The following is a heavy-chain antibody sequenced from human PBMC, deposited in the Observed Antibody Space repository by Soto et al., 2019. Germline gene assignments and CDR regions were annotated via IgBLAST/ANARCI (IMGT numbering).Heavy chain of an antibody. CDR1: GFTFSSYA. V-gene: IGHV3-23*01. D-gene: IGHD3-22*01. J-gene: IGHJ4*02. CDR2: ISGTGDST. Sequence: EVQLLESGGGLVQPGGSLRLSCAASGFTFSSYAMSWVRQAPGKGLEWVSAISGTGDSTYYADSVKGRFTISRDNSQITLYLTINSLRAEETAVYYCAEGRDSRGYYYRNYWGPGTLVTVSS. CDR3: AEGRDSRGYYYRNY.